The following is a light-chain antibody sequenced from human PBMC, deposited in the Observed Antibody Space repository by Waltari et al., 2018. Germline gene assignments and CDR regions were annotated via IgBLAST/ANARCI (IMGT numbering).Light chain of an antibody. J-gene: IGKJ1*01. CDR3: QQSFSSPWT. Sequence: DIQMTQSPSSLSASVGDTVTVTCRASQNIRTYLNWYQQKTAKAPKLLIYGASTLQRGVPSRFRGRASGTEFTLTVTNLQPDDFATYFCQQSFSSPWTFGQGTTVNI. CDR1: QNIRTY. CDR2: GAS. V-gene: IGKV1-39*01.